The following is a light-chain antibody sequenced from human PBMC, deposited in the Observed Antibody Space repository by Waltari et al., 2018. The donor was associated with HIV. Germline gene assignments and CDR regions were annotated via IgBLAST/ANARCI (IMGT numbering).Light chain of an antibody. CDR1: SSDVGGYNY. J-gene: IGLJ2*01. CDR3: SSYGGNINYVL. Sequence: QSALTQPPSASGSPGQSVTISCTGTSSDVGGYNYVSWYQRHPGKAPKLMIYEVTKRPSGVPDRFSGFKSGNTASLTVSGLLAEDEADYYCSSYGGNINYVLFGGGTMLTVL. CDR2: EVT. V-gene: IGLV2-8*01.